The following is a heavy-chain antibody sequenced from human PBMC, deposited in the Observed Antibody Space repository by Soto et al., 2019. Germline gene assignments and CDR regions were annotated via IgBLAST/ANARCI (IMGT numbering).Heavy chain of an antibody. V-gene: IGHV4-39*01. CDR3: AKHHDSWSGYYTHYYYGMDV. CDR2: IYYSGST. D-gene: IGHD3-3*01. J-gene: IGHJ6*02. CDR1: GGSISSSSYY. Sequence: SETLSLTCTVSGGSISSSSYYWGWIRQPPGKGLEWIGSIYYSGSTYYNPSLKSRVTISVDTSKNQFSLKLSSVTAADTAVYYCAKHHDSWSGYYTHYYYGMDVWGQGTTVTVSS.